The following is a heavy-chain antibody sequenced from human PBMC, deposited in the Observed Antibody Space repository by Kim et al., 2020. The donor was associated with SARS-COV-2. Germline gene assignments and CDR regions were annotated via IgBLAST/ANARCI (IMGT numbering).Heavy chain of an antibody. CDR1: GGSISSYY. CDR2: IYYSGST. J-gene: IGHJ6*02. V-gene: IGHV4-59*13. CDR3: ARDGGDCGGDCYLGDNYYYYGMDD. Sequence: SETLSLTCTVSGGSISSYYWSWIRQPPGKGLEWIGYIYYSGSTNYNPSLKSRVTISVDTSKNQFSLKLSSVTAADTAVYYCARDGGDCGGDCYLGDNYYYYGMDDWGQGTTVTVSS. D-gene: IGHD2-21*02.